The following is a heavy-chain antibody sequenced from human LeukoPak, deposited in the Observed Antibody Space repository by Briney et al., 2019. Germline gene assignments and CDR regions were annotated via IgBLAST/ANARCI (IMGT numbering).Heavy chain of an antibody. V-gene: IGHV3-23*01. CDR3: AGLGTSAATTY. Sequence: PGGSLRLSCAASSFTFSSYAMTWVRQAPGKGLQWVSAITGSGSSTYYADSVKGRFTISRDNSKNTLYLHMNSLRAEDTAIYYCAGLGTSAATTYWGQGTLVTVSS. CDR2: ITGSGSST. J-gene: IGHJ4*02. CDR1: SFTFSSYA. D-gene: IGHD1-1*01.